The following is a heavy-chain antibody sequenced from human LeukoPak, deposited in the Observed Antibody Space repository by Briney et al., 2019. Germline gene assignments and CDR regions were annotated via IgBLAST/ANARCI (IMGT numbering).Heavy chain of an antibody. J-gene: IGHJ6*03. CDR3: ARIVGATGYYYYYMDV. V-gene: IGHV4-59*12. D-gene: IGHD1-26*01. CDR2: IYYSGST. CDR1: GGSISSYY. Sequence: PSETLSLTCTVSGGSISSYYWSWIRQPPGKGLEWIGYIYYSGSTNNNPSLKSRVTISVDTSNNQFSLKLSSVTAADTAVYYCARIVGATGYYYYYMDVWGKGTTVAICS.